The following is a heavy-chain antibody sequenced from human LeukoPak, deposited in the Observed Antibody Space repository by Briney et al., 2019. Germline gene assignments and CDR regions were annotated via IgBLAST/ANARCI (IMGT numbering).Heavy chain of an antibody. CDR3: ARGGWVVAAMIDY. D-gene: IGHD2-15*01. CDR1: GFTFSSYA. J-gene: IGHJ4*02. V-gene: IGHV3-64*01. CDR2: ISSNGGST. Sequence: GGSLRLSCAASGFTFSSYAMHWVRQAPGKGLEYVSAISSNGGSTYYANSVKGRFTISRDNSKNTLYLQMGSLRAEDMAVYYCARGGWVVAAMIDYWGQGTLVTVSS.